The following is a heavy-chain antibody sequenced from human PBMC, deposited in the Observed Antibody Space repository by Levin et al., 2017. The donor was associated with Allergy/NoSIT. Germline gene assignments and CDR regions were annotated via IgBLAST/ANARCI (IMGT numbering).Heavy chain of an antibody. V-gene: IGHV1-2*02. J-gene: IGHJ4*02. CDR3: ARDLYSGGWFGPSDN. CDR1: GYTFTGYY. D-gene: IGHD6-19*01. CDR2: INPSGAT. Sequence: GGSLRLSCKASGYTFTGYYVHWVRQAPGQGLEWMGWINPSGATNYAQKFQGRVTMTRDTSISTAHMELSRLTSDDTALYYCARDLYSGGWFGPSDNWGQGTLVTVSS.